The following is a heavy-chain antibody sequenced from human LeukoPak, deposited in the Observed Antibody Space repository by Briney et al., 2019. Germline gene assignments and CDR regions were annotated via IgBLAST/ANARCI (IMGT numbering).Heavy chain of an antibody. V-gene: IGHV1-69*13. CDR3: ARGHIVVVPAAIDGWFDP. CDR1: GGTFSSYA. CDR2: IIPIFGTA. D-gene: IGHD2-2*01. Sequence: SVKVSCKASGGTFSSYAISWVRQAPGQGLEWMGGIIPIFGTANYAQKFQGRVTITADESTSTAYMELSSLRSEDTAVYYCARGHIVVVPAAIDGWFDPWGQGTLVTVSS. J-gene: IGHJ5*02.